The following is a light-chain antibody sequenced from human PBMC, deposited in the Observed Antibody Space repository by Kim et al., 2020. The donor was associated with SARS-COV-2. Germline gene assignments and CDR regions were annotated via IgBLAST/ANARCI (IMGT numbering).Light chain of an antibody. Sequence: SYELTQPPSVSVAPGKTATITCGGNNVGSYSVHWYQQQPGQAPVVVIYYDSDRPSGIPERFSGSNSGNTATLTISRVEVGDEADYFCQVWDRSSDHAVFGGGTQLTVL. V-gene: IGLV3-21*04. CDR2: YDS. J-gene: IGLJ2*01. CDR3: QVWDRSSDHAV. CDR1: NVGSYS.